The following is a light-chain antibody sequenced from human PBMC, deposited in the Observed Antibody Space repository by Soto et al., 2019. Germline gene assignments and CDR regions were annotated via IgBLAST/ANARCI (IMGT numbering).Light chain of an antibody. CDR2: EVS. J-gene: IGLJ1*01. CDR3: SSSTLTSYV. CDR1: SSDVDFYNF. V-gene: IGLV2-14*01. Sequence: QSVLTQPASVAGSPGQSITISCTGTSSDVDFYNFVSWYQQHPGKAPKLIIYEVSHRSSGVSSRFSGSKSGNTASLTISGLRAEDEADYYCSSSTLTSYVFGTGTKVTVL.